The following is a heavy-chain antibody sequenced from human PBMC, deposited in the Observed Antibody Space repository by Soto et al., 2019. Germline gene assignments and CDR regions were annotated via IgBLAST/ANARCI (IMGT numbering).Heavy chain of an antibody. D-gene: IGHD3-22*01. V-gene: IGHV6-1*01. J-gene: IGHJ5*02. Sequence: QSQTLSLTCAISGDSVSSNSAAWNWIRQSPSRGLEWLGRTYYRSKWYNDYAVSVKSRITINPDTSKNQFSLQLNSVTPEDTAVYYCARVLDYYDSSGYYWFDPWGQGTLVTVSS. CDR2: TYYRSKWYN. CDR3: ARVLDYYDSSGYYWFDP. CDR1: GDSVSSNSAA.